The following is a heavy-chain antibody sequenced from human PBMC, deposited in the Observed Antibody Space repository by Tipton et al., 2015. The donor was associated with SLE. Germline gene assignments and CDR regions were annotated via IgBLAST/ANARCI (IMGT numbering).Heavy chain of an antibody. J-gene: IGHJ4*02. D-gene: IGHD3-16*02. CDR3: ARRVIPTVSYYFDY. Sequence: TLSLTCTVSGGSISSSSYYWGWIRQPPGKGLEWIGSIYYSGSTYYNPSLKSRVTISVDTSKNQFSLKLSSVTAADTAVYYCARRVIPTVSYYFDYWAQGTLVTVSS. CDR1: GGSISSSSYY. V-gene: IGHV4-39*07. CDR2: IYYSGST.